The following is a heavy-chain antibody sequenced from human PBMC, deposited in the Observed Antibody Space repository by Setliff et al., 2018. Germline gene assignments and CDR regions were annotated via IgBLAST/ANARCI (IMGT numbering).Heavy chain of an antibody. CDR3: AKDAEYCSSTSCYAPLYYYYMDV. Sequence: WIRQAPGKGLEWVAVIWGDGGTKYHADSVKGRFTISRDNSKNTLYLQMNSLRAEDTAVYYCAKDAEYCSSTSCYAPLYYYYMDVWGKGTTVTVSS. D-gene: IGHD2-2*01. J-gene: IGHJ6*03. V-gene: IGHV3-33*06. CDR2: IWGDGGTK.